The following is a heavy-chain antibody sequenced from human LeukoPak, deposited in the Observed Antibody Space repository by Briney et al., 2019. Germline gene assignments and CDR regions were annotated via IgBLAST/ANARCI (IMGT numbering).Heavy chain of an antibody. CDR1: GFTFSDYY. V-gene: IGHV3-11*01. D-gene: IGHD6-19*01. Sequence: GGSLRLSCAASGFTFSDYYMSWIRQAPGKGLEWVSYISGSGSTLYYADSVKGRFTISRDNTRNSLYLQMNSLRAEDTAVYYCARAVAGPSGRFDYWGQGTLVTVFS. CDR3: ARAVAGPSGRFDY. CDR2: ISGSGSTL. J-gene: IGHJ4*02.